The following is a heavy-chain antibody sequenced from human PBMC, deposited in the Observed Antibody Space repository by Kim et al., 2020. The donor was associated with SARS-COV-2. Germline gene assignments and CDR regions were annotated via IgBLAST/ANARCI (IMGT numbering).Heavy chain of an antibody. CDR1: GYTFTGYY. J-gene: IGHJ5*02. CDR3: ARDLFHRIAAAGTGSDP. V-gene: IGHV1-2*02. CDR2: INPNSGGT. D-gene: IGHD6-13*01. Sequence: ASVKVSCKASGYTFTGYYMHWVRQAPGQGLEWMGWINPNSGGTNYAQKFQGRVTMTRDTSISTAYMELSRLRSDDTAVYYCARDLFHRIAAAGTGSDPWGQGTLVTVSS.